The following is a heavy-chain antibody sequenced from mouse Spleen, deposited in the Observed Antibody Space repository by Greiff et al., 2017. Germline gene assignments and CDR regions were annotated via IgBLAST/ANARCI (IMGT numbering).Heavy chain of an antibody. V-gene: IGHV1-80*01. Sequence: VQLQQSGAELVKPGASVKISCKASGYAFSSYWMNWVKQRPGKGLEWIGRIDPYDSETHYNQKFKDKAILTVDKSSSTAYMQLSSLTSEDSAVYYCARGPAGRFAYWGQGTLVTVSA. D-gene: IGHD3-3*01. CDR3: ARGPAGRFAY. CDR1: GYAFSSYW. J-gene: IGHJ3*01. CDR2: IDPYDSET.